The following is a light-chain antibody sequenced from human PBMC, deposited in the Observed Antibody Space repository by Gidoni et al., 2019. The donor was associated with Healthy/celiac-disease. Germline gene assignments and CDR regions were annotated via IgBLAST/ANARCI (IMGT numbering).Light chain of an antibody. CDR1: SSDVGGYNY. J-gene: IGLJ3*02. CDR3: SSYTSSRTWV. Sequence: QSALTQPASVSGSPGQSITISCTGTSSDVGGYNYVSWFQQHPGKAPKLMIYEVSNRPSGVSNRFSGSKSGNTVSLTISGLQAVDEADYFCSSYTSSRTWVFGGGTKLTVL. CDR2: EVS. V-gene: IGLV2-14*01.